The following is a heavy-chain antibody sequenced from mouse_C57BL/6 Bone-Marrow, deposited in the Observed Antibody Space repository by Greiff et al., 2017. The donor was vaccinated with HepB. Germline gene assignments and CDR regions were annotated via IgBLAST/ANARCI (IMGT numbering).Heavy chain of an antibody. D-gene: IGHD3-3*01. Sequence: QVQLQQSGAELARPGASVKLSCKASGYTFTSYGISWVKQRTGQGLEWIGEIYPRSGNTYYNEKFKGKATLTADKSSSTAYMELRSLTSEDSAFYFCASEGDVRFAYWGQGTLVTVSA. CDR2: IYPRSGNT. V-gene: IGHV1-81*01. J-gene: IGHJ3*01. CDR3: ASEGDVRFAY. CDR1: GYTFTSYG.